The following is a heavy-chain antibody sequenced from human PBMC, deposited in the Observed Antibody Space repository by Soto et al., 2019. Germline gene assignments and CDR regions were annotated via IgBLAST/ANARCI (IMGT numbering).Heavy chain of an antibody. CDR3: ARGPITGTTGWFDP. V-gene: IGHV4-30-2*01. Sequence: PSETLSLTCAVSGGSISSGGYSWSWIRQPPGKGLEWIGYIYHSGSTYYNPSLKSRVTISVDRSKNQFSLKLSSVTAADTAVYYCARGPITGTTGWFDPWGQGTLVTVS. CDR2: IYHSGST. J-gene: IGHJ5*02. CDR1: GGSISSGGYS. D-gene: IGHD1-7*01.